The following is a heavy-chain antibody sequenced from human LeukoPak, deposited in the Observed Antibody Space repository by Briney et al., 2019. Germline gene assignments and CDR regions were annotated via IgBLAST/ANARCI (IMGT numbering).Heavy chain of an antibody. CDR2: IYSGGST. J-gene: IGHJ3*02. D-gene: IGHD2-21*02. CDR3: ATLPGDRYAFDI. CDR1: GFTVSSNY. V-gene: IGHV3-53*01. Sequence: GGSLRLSCAASGFTVSSNYMSWVRQAPGKGLEWVSVIYSGGSTYYADSVEGRFTISRDNSKNTLYLQMDSLRAEDTAVYYCATLPGDRYAFDIWGQGTMVTVSS.